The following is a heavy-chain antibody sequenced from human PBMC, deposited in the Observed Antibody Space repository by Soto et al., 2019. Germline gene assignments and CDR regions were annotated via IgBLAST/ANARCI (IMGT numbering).Heavy chain of an antibody. CDR3: ARGVAGAGGSYSMDV. Sequence: EVQLVESGGGLVQPGGSLRLSCVASGFTFSSDWMHWVRQAPGKGLVWVSRINSDGSSRSSGDSVKGRFTISRDNAKNTLYLQMNSLRAEDTAVYYCARGVAGAGGSYSMDVWGQGTTVTVSS. V-gene: IGHV3-74*01. D-gene: IGHD6-13*01. J-gene: IGHJ6*02. CDR1: GFTFSSDW. CDR2: INSDGSSR.